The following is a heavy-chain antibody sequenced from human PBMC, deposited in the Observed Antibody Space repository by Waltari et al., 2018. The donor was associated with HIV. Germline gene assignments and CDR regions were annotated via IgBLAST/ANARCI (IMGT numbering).Heavy chain of an antibody. CDR3: ASARVGTAYFDY. CDR1: GFTFSRNT. Sequence: VQLVESGGGLVQPGGSLRLSCAASGFTFSRNTMNWVSQAPGKGLEWLSTITSDSTTIHYADSVKGRFTISRDNAKNSVFLQMSSLRDEDTAVYYCASARVGTAYFDYWGQGTLVTVSS. J-gene: IGHJ4*02. CDR2: ITSDSTTI. D-gene: IGHD2-15*01. V-gene: IGHV3-48*02.